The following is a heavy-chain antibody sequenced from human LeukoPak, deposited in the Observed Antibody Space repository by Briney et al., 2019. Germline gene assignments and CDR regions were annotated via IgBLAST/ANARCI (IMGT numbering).Heavy chain of an antibody. CDR2: IYYSGST. D-gene: IGHD2-21*02. J-gene: IGHJ4*02. CDR1: GGSISSYY. V-gene: IGHV4-59*01. Sequence: SETLSLTCTVSGGSISSYYWSWIRQPPGKGLEWIGYIYYSGSTNYNPSLKSRVTISVDTSKNQFSLKLSSVTAADTAVYYCARYSRGSCIGGDCSSYFFDLWGQGTLVAVSS. CDR3: ARYSRGSCIGGDCSSYFFDL.